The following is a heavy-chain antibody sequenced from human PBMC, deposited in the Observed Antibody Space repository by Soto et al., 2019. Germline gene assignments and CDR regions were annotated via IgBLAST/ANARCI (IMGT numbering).Heavy chain of an antibody. V-gene: IGHV4-59*01. Sequence: SETLSLTXTVSGGSISSYYWSWIRQPPGKGLEWIGYIYYSGSTNYNPSLKSRVTISVDTSKNQFSLKLSSVTAADTAVYYCARAYGDYVFDYWGQGTLVTVSS. CDR3: ARAYGDYVFDY. J-gene: IGHJ4*02. CDR1: GGSISSYY. CDR2: IYYSGST. D-gene: IGHD4-17*01.